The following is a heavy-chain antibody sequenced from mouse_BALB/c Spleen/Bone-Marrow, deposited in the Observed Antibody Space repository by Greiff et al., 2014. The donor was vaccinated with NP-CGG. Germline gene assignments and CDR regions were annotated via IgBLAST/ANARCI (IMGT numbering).Heavy chain of an antibody. CDR2: IDPANGNT. J-gene: IGHJ4*01. V-gene: IGHV14-3*02. CDR3: ARWEYYAMDY. D-gene: IGHD4-1*01. CDR1: GFNIKDTY. Sequence: VQLQQSGAELVKPGASVKLSCTASGFNIKDTYMHWVKQRPEQGLEWIGRIDPANGNTKYDPKFQGKATITADTSSNTAYLQLSSLTSEDTTVYYCARWEYYAMDYWGQGTSVTVSS.